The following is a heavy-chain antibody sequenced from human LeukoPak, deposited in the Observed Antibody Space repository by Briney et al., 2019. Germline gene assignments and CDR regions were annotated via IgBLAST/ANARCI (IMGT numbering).Heavy chain of an antibody. J-gene: IGHJ4*02. Sequence: QPGRSLRLSCAVSGFTFSSYGMHWVRQAPGKGLEWVAVIWYDGSNKYYADSVKGRFTISRDNSKNTLYLQMNSLRAEDTAVYYCARDHPEYGDAAFDYWGQGTLVTVSS. CDR2: IWYDGSNK. D-gene: IGHD4-17*01. CDR1: GFTFSSYG. CDR3: ARDHPEYGDAAFDY. V-gene: IGHV3-33*01.